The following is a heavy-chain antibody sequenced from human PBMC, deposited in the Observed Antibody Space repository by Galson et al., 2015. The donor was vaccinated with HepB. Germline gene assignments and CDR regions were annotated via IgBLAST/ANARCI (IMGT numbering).Heavy chain of an antibody. V-gene: IGHV7-4-1*02. CDR3: ARVTSIYDFSSRAYSYYYGMDV. CDR2: INTNTGTP. D-gene: IGHD3-22*01. Sequence: SVKVSCKASGYTFTSYVINWVRQAPGQGLEWMGGINTNTGTPTYAQGFTGRFVFSLDTSVSTAYLQISSLKTEDTAVYYCARVTSIYDFSSRAYSYYYGMDVWGQGTTVAVSS. J-gene: IGHJ6*02. CDR1: GYTFTSYV.